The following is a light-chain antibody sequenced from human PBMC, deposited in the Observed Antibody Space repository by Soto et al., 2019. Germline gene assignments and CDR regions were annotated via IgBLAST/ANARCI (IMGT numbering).Light chain of an antibody. CDR3: QQYGSARST. CDR2: GAS. CDR1: QSVSSGY. J-gene: IGKJ3*01. V-gene: IGKV3-20*01. Sequence: EIVLTQSPGTLSLSPGERATLSCRASQSVSSGYLAWYQQKPGQAPRLLIYGASSRATGIPDRFSGSGSGTDFTLTISRLEPEDFAVYYCQQYGSARSTFGPGTKVDIK.